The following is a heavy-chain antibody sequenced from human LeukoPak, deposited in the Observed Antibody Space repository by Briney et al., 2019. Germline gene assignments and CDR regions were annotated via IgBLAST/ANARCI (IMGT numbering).Heavy chain of an antibody. V-gene: IGHV3-11*04. CDR1: GFTFSDDY. CDR2: ISSSGSSI. D-gene: IGHD6-13*01. CDR3: ARLKYTSSWHYFFDD. Sequence: GGSLRLSCAASGFTFSDDYMSCIRQAPGKGLEWGSYISSSGSSIYYGDSVKGRFTISRDNAKNSLYLQMNSLRADDTSMYYCARLKYTSSWHYFFDDWGQGTLVTVSS. J-gene: IGHJ4*02.